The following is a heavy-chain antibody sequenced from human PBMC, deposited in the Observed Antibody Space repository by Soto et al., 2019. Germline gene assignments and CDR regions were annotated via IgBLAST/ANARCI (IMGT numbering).Heavy chain of an antibody. CDR3: AREYGGGTRMITSAFHN. J-gene: IGHJ4*02. Sequence: EVQLLESGGGLVQPGGSLRLSCAVSGITFRSHALSWVRQAPGKGLEWVSGISGSGADTHYADSVKGRFPISRDNSKNTLSLQLSLLPAHDTAVYYCAREYGGGTRMITSAFHNWGRGTLVGVSS. V-gene: IGHV3-23*01. CDR1: GITFRSHA. CDR2: ISGSGADT. D-gene: IGHD3-16*01.